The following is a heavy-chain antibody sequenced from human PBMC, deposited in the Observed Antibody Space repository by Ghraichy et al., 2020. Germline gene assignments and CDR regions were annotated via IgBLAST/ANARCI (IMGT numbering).Heavy chain of an antibody. CDR1: GGSISSSSYY. J-gene: IGHJ4*02. CDR2: IYYSGST. Sequence: SETLSLTCTVSGGSISSSSYYWGWIRQTPGKGLEWIGSIYYSGSTYYNPSLKSRVTISVDTSKNQFSLKLSSVTAADTAVYYCARLHPIAANGYFDYWGQGTLVTVSS. V-gene: IGHV4-39*01. D-gene: IGHD6-13*01. CDR3: ARLHPIAANGYFDY.